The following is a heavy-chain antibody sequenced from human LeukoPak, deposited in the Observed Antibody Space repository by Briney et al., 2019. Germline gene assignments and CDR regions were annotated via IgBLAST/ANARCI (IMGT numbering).Heavy chain of an antibody. D-gene: IGHD3-9*01. CDR1: GFTFNSYT. V-gene: IGHV3-48*01. CDR2: ISYSGSNM. J-gene: IGHJ4*02. Sequence: GGSLRLSCAASGFTFNSYTMNWVRQAPGKGLEWVSFISYSGSNMYYADSVKGRFTISRDNAKNSLYLQMDSLRADDTAVYHCARDKDWAFDYWGQGTLVTVSS. CDR3: ARDKDWAFDY.